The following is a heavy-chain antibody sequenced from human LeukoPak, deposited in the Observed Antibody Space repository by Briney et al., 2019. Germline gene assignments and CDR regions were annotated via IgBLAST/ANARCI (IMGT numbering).Heavy chain of an antibody. D-gene: IGHD3-10*01. CDR2: ISYDGSNK. J-gene: IGHJ4*02. CDR3: ARDLRWFGELSPKY. V-gene: IGHV3-30*03. Sequence: GGSLRLSCAASGFTFSSYGMHWVRQAPGKGLEWVAVISYDGSNKYYADSVKGRFTISRDNSKNTLYLQMNSLRAEDTAVYYCARDLRWFGELSPKYWGQGTQVTVSS. CDR1: GFTFSSYG.